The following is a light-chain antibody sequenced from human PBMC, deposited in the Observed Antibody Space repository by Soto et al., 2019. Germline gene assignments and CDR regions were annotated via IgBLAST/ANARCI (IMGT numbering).Light chain of an antibody. CDR2: DIS. Sequence: IVLTQSPATLSLSPGERATLSCRASQSVSIYLAWYQQRPGQTPRLLIYDISTRAAGIPARFSGSVFSTDYTLTISNLEPEDSAVYYCQQRFAWPNSFGGGTKVQI. CDR1: QSVSIY. V-gene: IGKV3-11*01. J-gene: IGKJ4*01. CDR3: QQRFAWPNS.